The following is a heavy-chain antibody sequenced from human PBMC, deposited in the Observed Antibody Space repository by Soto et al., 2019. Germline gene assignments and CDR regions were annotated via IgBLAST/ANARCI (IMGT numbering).Heavy chain of an antibody. Sequence: PGGSLRLSCAASGFTFSNAWMSWVRQAPGKGLEWVGRIKSKTDGGTTDYAAPVKGRFTISRDDSKNTLYLQMNNLKTEDTAVYYCTTGEYCGGDCYSYAFDYWGQGTLVTVSS. J-gene: IGHJ4*02. CDR3: TTGEYCGGDCYSYAFDY. D-gene: IGHD2-21*02. V-gene: IGHV3-15*01. CDR2: IKSKTDGGTT. CDR1: GFTFSNAW.